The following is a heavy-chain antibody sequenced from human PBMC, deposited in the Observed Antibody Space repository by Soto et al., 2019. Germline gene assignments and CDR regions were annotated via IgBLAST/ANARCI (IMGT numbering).Heavy chain of an antibody. V-gene: IGHV3-74*01. CDR2: INSDGSST. J-gene: IGHJ4*02. CDR1: GFTFSSYW. D-gene: IGHD6-19*01. Sequence: EVQLVESGGGLVQPGGSLRVSCAASGFTFSSYWMHWVRQAPGKGLVWVSRINSDGSSTSYADSVKGRFTISRDNAKNTLYLQMNRPRDEDTAIYYCARRGAVAGLHYWGQGTLVTVSS. CDR3: ARRGAVAGLHY.